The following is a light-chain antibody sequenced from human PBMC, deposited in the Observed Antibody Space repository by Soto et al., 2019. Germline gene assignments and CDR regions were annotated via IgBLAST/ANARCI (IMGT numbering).Light chain of an antibody. V-gene: IGKV1-39*01. Sequence: DIQMTQSPSSLSASIGDRVTITCQARHSISTYVIWYQQKPGKAPQLLIYGASSLQSGVPSRFSGRGSGTDFTLTISSLQPEDFATYYCQQSYSNPKTFGQGTKVQI. J-gene: IGKJ1*01. CDR2: GAS. CDR1: HSISTY. CDR3: QQSYSNPKT.